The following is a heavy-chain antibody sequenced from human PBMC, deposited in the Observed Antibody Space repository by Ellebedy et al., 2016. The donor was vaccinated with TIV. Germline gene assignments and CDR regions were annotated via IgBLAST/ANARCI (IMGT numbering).Heavy chain of an antibody. CDR1: GGSVSSTRYY. D-gene: IGHD2-21*02. J-gene: IGHJ4*02. CDR3: ARTDPWQPIDD. CDR2: VYYSGSP. V-gene: IGHV4-39*01. Sequence: MPSETLSLTCSVSGGSVSSTRYYWAWIRQPPGKGLEYIGSVYYSGSPYYNPSLKSRVTLSADTSTNQFSLHLRTVTAADTAVYYCARTDPWQPIDDWGQGILVSVSS.